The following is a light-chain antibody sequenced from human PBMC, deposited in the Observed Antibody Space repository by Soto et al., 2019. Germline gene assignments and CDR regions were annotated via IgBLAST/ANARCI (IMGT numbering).Light chain of an antibody. CDR3: HQYNNWPPLT. V-gene: IGKV3-15*01. CDR2: GAS. CDR1: QSVSSN. Sequence: EIVMTQSPATLSVSPGERATLSCRASQSVSSNLAWYQQKPGQAPRLLIYGASTRATGMPARFSGSGSGTDITLNISTLHSEDFAVYYCHQYNNWPPLTFGQGTKAEIK. J-gene: IGKJ1*01.